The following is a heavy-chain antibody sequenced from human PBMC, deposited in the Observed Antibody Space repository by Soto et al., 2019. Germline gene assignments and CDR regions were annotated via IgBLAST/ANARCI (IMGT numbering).Heavy chain of an antibody. D-gene: IGHD3-9*01. Sequence: QVQLVESGGGVVQPGRSLRLSCAASGFTFSNDGMHWVRQAPGKGLEWVAVISYDGSNKYYADSVKGRFTISRDNSKNTLYLQMNSLRAEDTAVYYCAKDLLRYFDWSPLDYWGQGTLVTVSS. J-gene: IGHJ4*02. CDR2: ISYDGSNK. CDR1: GFTFSNDG. V-gene: IGHV3-30*18. CDR3: AKDLLRYFDWSPLDY.